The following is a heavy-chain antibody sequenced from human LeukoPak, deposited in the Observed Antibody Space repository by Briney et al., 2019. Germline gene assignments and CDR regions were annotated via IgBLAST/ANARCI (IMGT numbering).Heavy chain of an antibody. D-gene: IGHD6-13*01. CDR3: AKDRLGAAAGFFDY. J-gene: IGHJ4*02. CDR1: GFTFSSYA. Sequence: GRSLRLSCAASGFTFSSYALSWVRQAPGKGLEWVSGISDTGDSTYYADSVKGRFTISRDNSKNTLYLQMNSLRADDTAVYYCAKDRLGAAAGFFDYWGQGSLVTVSS. V-gene: IGHV3-23*01. CDR2: ISDTGDST.